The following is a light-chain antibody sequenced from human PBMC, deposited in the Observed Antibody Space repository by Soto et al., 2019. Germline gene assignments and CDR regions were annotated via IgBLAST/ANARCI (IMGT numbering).Light chain of an antibody. CDR2: ATT. CDR3: CSHVNDFTHWI. J-gene: IGLJ3*02. Sequence: QSALTQPASVSGSPGQSITISCTGGSGDIGSHNLVSWYQQYLGKAPKVIIYATTKRPSGVSDRFSGSKSGSVASLTISGLQADDEANYYCCSHVNDFTHWIFGGGTKLTAL. CDR1: SGDIGSHNL. V-gene: IGLV2-23*01.